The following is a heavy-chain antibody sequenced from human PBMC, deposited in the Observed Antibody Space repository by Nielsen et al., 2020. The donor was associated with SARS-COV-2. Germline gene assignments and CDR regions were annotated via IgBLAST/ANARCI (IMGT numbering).Heavy chain of an antibody. V-gene: IGHV3-21*01. D-gene: IGHD1-26*01. Sequence: GESLKISCAASGFTFSSYSMNWVRQAPGKGLEWVSSISSSSSYIYYADSVKGRFTISRDNAKNSLYLQMNSLRAEDTAVYYCARDARHSGSYKGAFDIWGQGTMVTVSS. CDR1: GFTFSSYS. J-gene: IGHJ3*02. CDR2: ISSSSSYI. CDR3: ARDARHSGSYKGAFDI.